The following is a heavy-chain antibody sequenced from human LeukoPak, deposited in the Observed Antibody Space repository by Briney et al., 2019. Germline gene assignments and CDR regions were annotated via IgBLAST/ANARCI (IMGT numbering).Heavy chain of an antibody. D-gene: IGHD3-9*01. CDR3: VSILAAS. V-gene: IGHV3-74*01. Sequence: GGSLRLSCAASGFTFSSSWMNWVRQAPGKGLSWVSRINSDASVTTYVDSVKGRFTISRDNAKNTLYLQMNSLRAEDTAVYYCVSILAASWGQGTLVTVSS. CDR2: INSDASVT. CDR1: GFTFSSSW. J-gene: IGHJ5*02.